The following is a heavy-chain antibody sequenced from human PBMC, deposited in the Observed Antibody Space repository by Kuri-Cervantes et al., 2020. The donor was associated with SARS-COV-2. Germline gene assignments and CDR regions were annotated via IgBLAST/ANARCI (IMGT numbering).Heavy chain of an antibody. D-gene: IGHD2-2*01. CDR1: GYTFTGYY. V-gene: IGHV1-2*02. J-gene: IGHJ4*02. CDR2: INPNSGGT. CDR3: ARAEGRIQFQLSDY. Sequence: ASVKVSCKASGYTFTGYYMHWVRQAPGQGLQWMGWINPNSGGTNYAQKFQGRVTMTRDTSISTAYMELSRLRSDDTAVYYCARAEGRIQFQLSDYWGQGTLVTVSS.